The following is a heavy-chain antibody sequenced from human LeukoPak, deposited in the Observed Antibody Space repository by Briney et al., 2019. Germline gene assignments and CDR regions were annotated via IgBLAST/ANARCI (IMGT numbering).Heavy chain of an antibody. CDR1: GGSISSSSYY. D-gene: IGHD3-22*01. J-gene: IGHJ4*02. CDR3: ARGGYYDSSGYYPT. V-gene: IGHV4-39*07. CDR2: IYYSGST. Sequence: SETLSLTCTVSGGSISSSSYYWGWIRQPPGKGLEWIGSIYYSGSTYCNPSLKSRVTISVDTSKNQFSLKLSSVTAADTAVYYCARGGYYDSSGYYPTWGQGTLVTVSS.